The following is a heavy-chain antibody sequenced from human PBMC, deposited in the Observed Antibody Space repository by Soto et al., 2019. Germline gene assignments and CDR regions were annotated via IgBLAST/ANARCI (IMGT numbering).Heavy chain of an antibody. Sequence: ESLSLTCNVSGGSTSNYYWTWVRQSPEKGLEWIGYMYYNGNINYNPSLKSRVTISIDTSKNQFSLTLKSVTAADTAVYYCASGGNWFDPWGQGVLVTVSS. V-gene: IGHV4-59*01. J-gene: IGHJ5*02. CDR3: ASGGNWFDP. CDR1: GGSTSNYY. CDR2: MYYNGNI. D-gene: IGHD3-16*01.